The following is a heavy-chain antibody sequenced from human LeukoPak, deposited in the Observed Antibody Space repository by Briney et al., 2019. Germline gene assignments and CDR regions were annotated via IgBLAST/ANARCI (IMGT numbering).Heavy chain of an antibody. CDR1: GGSIRSGSYY. J-gene: IGHJ2*01. CDR2: IYTSGST. Sequence: SQTLSLTCTVSGGSIRSGSYYWSWIRQPAGKGLEWIGRIYTSGSTNYNPSLKSRVTISVDTSKNQFSLKLSSVTAADTAVYYCARDSPYDEWYFDLWGRGTLVTVSS. D-gene: IGHD5-12*01. V-gene: IGHV4-61*02. CDR3: ARDSPYDEWYFDL.